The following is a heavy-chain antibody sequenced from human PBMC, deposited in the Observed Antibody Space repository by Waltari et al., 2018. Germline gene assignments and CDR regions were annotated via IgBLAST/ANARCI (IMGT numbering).Heavy chain of an antibody. CDR2: MNPNSGNT. D-gene: IGHD2-15*01. CDR3: ARGGRYCSGGSCYSGWFDP. J-gene: IGHJ5*02. Sequence: QVQLVQSGAEVKKPGASVKVSCKASGYTFTSYDINWVRQATGQGLEWMGWMNPNSGNTGYAQKFQGRVTITRNTSISTAYMELSSLRSEDTAVYDCARGGRYCSGGSCYSGWFDPWGQGTLVTVSS. CDR1: GYTFTSYD. V-gene: IGHV1-8*03.